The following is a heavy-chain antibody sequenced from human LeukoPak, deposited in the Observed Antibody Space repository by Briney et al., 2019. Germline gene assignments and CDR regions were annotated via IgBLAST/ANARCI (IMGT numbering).Heavy chain of an antibody. CDR2: ISGSGGST. CDR3: ARSPTTRSYINGWYFVY. D-gene: IGHD6-19*01. Sequence: GGSLRLSCAASGFTFSSYAMSWVRQAPGKGLEWVSGISGSGGSTYYADSVKGRFTISRDNSKNTLYLQMNSLRADDTAVYYCARSPTTRSYINGWYFVYWGQGTLVTVSS. CDR1: GFTFSSYA. J-gene: IGHJ4*02. V-gene: IGHV3-23*01.